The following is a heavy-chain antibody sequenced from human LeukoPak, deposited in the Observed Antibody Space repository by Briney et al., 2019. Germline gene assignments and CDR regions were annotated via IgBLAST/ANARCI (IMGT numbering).Heavy chain of an antibody. V-gene: IGHV4-59*06. CDR1: GGSISSYY. CDR2: IYFSGST. Sequence: SETLSLTCTVSGGSISSYYWSWIRQHPGKGLEWVGYIYFSGSTYYNPSLKSRITMSAGTSKNQFSLKLSSVTAADTAVYYCARGNTVFGVVAHLDYWGQGTLVTVSS. D-gene: IGHD3-3*01. J-gene: IGHJ4*02. CDR3: ARGNTVFGVVAHLDY.